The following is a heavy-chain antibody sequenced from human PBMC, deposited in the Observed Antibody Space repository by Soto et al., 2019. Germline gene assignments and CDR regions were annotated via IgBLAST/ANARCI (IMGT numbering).Heavy chain of an antibody. J-gene: IGHJ4*02. CDR1: GFNFGDFA. CDR3: ARTTRRGNCSAGSCYYGLDY. CDR2: IRSKAYSETT. D-gene: IGHD2-15*01. Sequence: EVQLVESGGGLVQPGRSLRLSCTASGFNFGDFAVSWLRQAPGEGLEWVGFIRSKAYSETTEFAASVKGRFTISRDNSKNIAYLQMNSLTTEDTAVYYCARTTRRGNCSAGSCYYGLDYWGQGTLVTVSS. V-gene: IGHV3-49*03.